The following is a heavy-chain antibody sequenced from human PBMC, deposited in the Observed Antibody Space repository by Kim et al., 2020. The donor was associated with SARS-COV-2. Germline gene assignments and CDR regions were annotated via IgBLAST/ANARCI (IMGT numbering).Heavy chain of an antibody. V-gene: IGHV6-1*01. D-gene: IGHD3-10*01. CDR3: AKSMVRGSAGGMDV. J-gene: IGHJ6*02. Sequence: VSVKSRIIIKPDTSKNQFSLQLNSVTPEDTAVYYCAKSMVRGSAGGMDVWGQGTTVTVSS.